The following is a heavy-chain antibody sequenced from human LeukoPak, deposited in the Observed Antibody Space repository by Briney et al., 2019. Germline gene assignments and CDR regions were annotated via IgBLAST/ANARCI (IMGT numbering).Heavy chain of an antibody. CDR3: ARATTVTTPYYYYYMDV. CDR2: ISAYNGNT. V-gene: IGHV1-18*01. D-gene: IGHD4-11*01. Sequence: ASVKVSCKASGYTFTSYGISWVRQAPGQGREWMGWISAYNGNTNYAQKLQGRVTMTTDTSTSTAYMELRSLRSDDTAVYYCARATTVTTPYYYYYMDVWGQGTTVTVSS. CDR1: GYTFTSYG. J-gene: IGHJ6*03.